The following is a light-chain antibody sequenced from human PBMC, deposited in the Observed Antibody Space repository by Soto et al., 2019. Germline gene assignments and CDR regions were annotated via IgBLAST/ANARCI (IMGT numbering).Light chain of an antibody. CDR2: DVS. J-gene: IGLJ1*01. Sequence: VLAQPRSVSGSPGQSVTISCTGTSTDVGAYNYVSWYQQHPGKAPKLMIYDVSKRPSGVPDRFSGSKSGNTASLTISGLQADDEADYYCCSYAGSYTYVFGSGTKVTVL. CDR1: STDVGAYNY. CDR3: CSYAGSYTYV. V-gene: IGLV2-11*01.